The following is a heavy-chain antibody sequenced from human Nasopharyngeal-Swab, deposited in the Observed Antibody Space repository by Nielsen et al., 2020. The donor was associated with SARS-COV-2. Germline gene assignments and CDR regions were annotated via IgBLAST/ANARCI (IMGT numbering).Heavy chain of an antibody. J-gene: IGHJ4*02. D-gene: IGHD3-3*01. V-gene: IGHV3-9*03. CDR3: AKATNARYDFWSGSFDY. Sequence: SLKISCAASGFTFSSYWMSWVRQAPGKGLEWVSGISWDGLTIGYADSVEGRFTISRDNAKNSLYLQMNSLRVEDMAFYYCAKATNARYDFWSGSFDYWGQGTLVTVSS. CDR2: ISWDGLTI. CDR1: GFTFSSYW.